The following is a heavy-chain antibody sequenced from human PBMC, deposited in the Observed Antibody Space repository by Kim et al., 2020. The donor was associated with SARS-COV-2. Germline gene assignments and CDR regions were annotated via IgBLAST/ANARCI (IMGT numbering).Heavy chain of an antibody. J-gene: IGHJ4*02. CDR1: GDSVSSNSAA. CDR2: TYYRSKWYN. V-gene: IGHV6-1*01. CDR3: ARASGWYGGYFDY. Sequence: SQTLSLTCAISGDSVSSNSAAWHWIRQSPSRGLEWLGRTYYRSKWYNDYAVSVKSRITINPDTSKNQFSLQLNSVTPEDTAVYYCARASGWYGGYFDYWGQGTLVTVSS. D-gene: IGHD6-19*01.